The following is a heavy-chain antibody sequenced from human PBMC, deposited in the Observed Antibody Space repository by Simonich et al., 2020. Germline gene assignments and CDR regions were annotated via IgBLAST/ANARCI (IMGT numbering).Heavy chain of an antibody. J-gene: IGHJ6*02. V-gene: IGHV3-48*03. CDR3: ARDFRLQLVEIGTYYYYGMDV. D-gene: IGHD6-6*01. CDR1: GFTFSSYE. Sequence: EVQLVESGGGLVQPGGSLRLSCAASGFTFSSYEMNWVRQAPGKWLEWVSYISSSGSTIYYADSVKGRFTISRDNAKNSLYLQMNSLRAEDTAVYYCARDFRLQLVEIGTYYYYGMDVWGQGTTVTVSS. CDR2: ISSSGSTI.